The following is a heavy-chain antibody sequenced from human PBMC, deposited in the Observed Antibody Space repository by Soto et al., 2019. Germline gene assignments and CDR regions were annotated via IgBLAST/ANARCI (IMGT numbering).Heavy chain of an antibody. CDR3: AGAYCGAYGQSSFDY. CDR1: GYTFTNFS. D-gene: IGHD2-21*01. V-gene: IGHV1-2*04. CDR2: ITPNSGVT. Sequence: XSVKVSCKASGYTFTNFSIHWVRQAPGQGLEWMGWITPNSGVTKYAQKFQGWVTMTRDTSISTSYMELSSLKSDCTAVYYCAGAYCGAYGQSSFDYWGQGTQVTVSS. J-gene: IGHJ4*02.